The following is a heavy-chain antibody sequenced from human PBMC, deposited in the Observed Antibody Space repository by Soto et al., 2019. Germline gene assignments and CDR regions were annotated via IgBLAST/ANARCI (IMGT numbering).Heavy chain of an antibody. D-gene: IGHD6-19*01. Sequence: SETLSLTCSVSGGSINSSSYFWGWVRQPPGKGLEWIGSIYYSGSTYYNPSLGSRVTISVDTSKNQFSLKLSSVTAADTAVFYCARHYSSGSRNWFDPWGQGTLVTVSS. CDR1: GGSINSSSYF. J-gene: IGHJ5*02. V-gene: IGHV4-39*01. CDR2: IYYSGST. CDR3: ARHYSSGSRNWFDP.